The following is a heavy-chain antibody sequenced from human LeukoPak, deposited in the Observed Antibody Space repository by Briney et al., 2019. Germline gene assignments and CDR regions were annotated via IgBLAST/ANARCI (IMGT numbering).Heavy chain of an antibody. CDR2: INPSGGST. CDR3: AREMWIQLWYTKTGGLGYYYYYYMDV. Sequence: GASVKVSCKASGYTFTSYYMHWVRQAPGQGLEWMGIINPSGGSTSYAQKFQGRVTMTRDTSTSTVYMELSSLRSEDTAVYYCAREMWIQLWYTKTGGLGYYYYYYMDVWGKGTTVTVSS. D-gene: IGHD5-18*01. J-gene: IGHJ6*03. CDR1: GYTFTSYY. V-gene: IGHV1-46*01.